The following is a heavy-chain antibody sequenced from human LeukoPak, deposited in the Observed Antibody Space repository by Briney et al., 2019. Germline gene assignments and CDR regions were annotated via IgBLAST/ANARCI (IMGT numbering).Heavy chain of an antibody. Sequence: PGRSLRLSCAASGFTFSSYGMHWVRQAPGKGLEWVAVISYDGSNKYYVDSVKGRFTISRDNSKNTLYLQMNSLRAEDTAVYYCAKDPTVPTTRYFDSWGQGTLFPVSS. V-gene: IGHV3-30*18. CDR1: GFTFSSYG. CDR2: ISYDGSNK. CDR3: AKDPTVPTTRYFDS. D-gene: IGHD4-17*01. J-gene: IGHJ4*02.